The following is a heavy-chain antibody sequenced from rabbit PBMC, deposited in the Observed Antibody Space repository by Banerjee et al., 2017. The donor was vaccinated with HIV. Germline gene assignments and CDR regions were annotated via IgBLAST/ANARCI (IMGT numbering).Heavy chain of an antibody. J-gene: IGHJ4*01. CDR2: ANTGTGTT. Sequence: QEQLEESGGDLVKPEGSLTLTCTATGIDFSSYWMCWVRQAPGKGLEWIGYANTGTGTTYYASWAKGRFTISKTSSTTVTLQMTSLTVADTATYFCARGYGDHGVFKLWGQGTLVTVS. CDR3: ARGYGDHGVFKL. V-gene: IGHV1S45*01. D-gene: IGHD2-1*01. CDR1: GIDFSSYW.